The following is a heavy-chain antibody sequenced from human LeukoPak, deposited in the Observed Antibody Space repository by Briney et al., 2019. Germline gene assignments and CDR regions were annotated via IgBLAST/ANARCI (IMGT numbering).Heavy chain of an antibody. CDR1: GYTFTSYA. CDR3: ARNPLRGDYYYGMDV. CDR2: INAGNGNT. Sequence: ASVKVSCKASGYTFTSYAMHWVRQAPGQRLEWMGWINAGNGNTKYSQKFQGRVTITRDTSASTAYTELSSLRSEDTAVYYCARNPLRGDYYYGMDVWGQGTTVTVSS. V-gene: IGHV1-3*01. J-gene: IGHJ6*02. D-gene: IGHD3-10*01.